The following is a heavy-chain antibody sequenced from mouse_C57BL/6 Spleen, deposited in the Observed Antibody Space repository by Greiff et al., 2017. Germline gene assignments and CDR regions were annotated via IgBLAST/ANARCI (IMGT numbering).Heavy chain of an antibody. CDR2: IYWDDDK. D-gene: IGHD2-5*01. CDR1: GFSLSTSGMG. J-gene: IGHJ2*01. Sequence: QVQLKVSGPGILQSSQTLSLTCSFSGFSLSTSGMGVSWIRQPSGKGLEWLAHIYWDDDKRYNPSLKSRLTISKDTSRNQVFLKITSVDTADTATYYCARSGYSKHERYYFDYWGQGTTLTVSS. CDR3: ARSGYSKHERYYFDY. V-gene: IGHV8-12*01.